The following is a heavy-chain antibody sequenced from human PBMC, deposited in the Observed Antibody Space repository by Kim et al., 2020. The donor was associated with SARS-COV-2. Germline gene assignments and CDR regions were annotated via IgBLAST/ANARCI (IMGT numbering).Heavy chain of an antibody. Sequence: YADSVKGRFTISRENAKNSLYLQMNSLRDEDTAVYYCVRDRRDGYYPFDYWGQGTLVTVSS. CDR3: VRDRRDGYYPFDY. J-gene: IGHJ4*02. V-gene: IGHV3-48*02. D-gene: IGHD1-26*01.